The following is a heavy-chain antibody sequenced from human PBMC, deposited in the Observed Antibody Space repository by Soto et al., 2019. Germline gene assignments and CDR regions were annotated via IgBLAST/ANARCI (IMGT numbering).Heavy chain of an antibody. Sequence: EVQLVESGGGLVKPGGSLRLSCAASGFMFSSYSMNWVRQAPGKGLEWVSSISTTSTYIDYADSVKGRFSISRDNAKSSLFLQVNSLRAEDTAVYYCARVASHGAVTPDGTLDYWGPGTLVIVSS. CDR1: GFMFSSYS. CDR2: ISTTSTYI. CDR3: ARVASHGAVTPDGTLDY. J-gene: IGHJ4*02. V-gene: IGHV3-21*01. D-gene: IGHD4-17*01.